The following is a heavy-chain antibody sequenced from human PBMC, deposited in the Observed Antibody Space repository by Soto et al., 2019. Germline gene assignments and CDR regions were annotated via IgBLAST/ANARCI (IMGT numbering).Heavy chain of an antibody. V-gene: IGHV5-51*01. CDR1: GYSFTTYW. J-gene: IGHJ1*01. D-gene: IGHD4-17*01. CDR2: IYPGDSDT. CDR3: ASVYGGNSGYFQH. Sequence: GESLKISCQTSGYSFTTYWIGWVRQMPGKGLEWMGIIYPGDSDTRYSPSFQGQVTISADKSITTAYLQWSSLKASDTAMYYCASVYGGNSGYFQHWGQGTLVTVSS.